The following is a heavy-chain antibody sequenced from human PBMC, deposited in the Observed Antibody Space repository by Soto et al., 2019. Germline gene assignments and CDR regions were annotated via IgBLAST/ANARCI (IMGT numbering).Heavy chain of an antibody. D-gene: IGHD3-3*01. V-gene: IGHV4-30-4*01. CDR2: IYYSGST. Sequence: VVYGTIGGRGYCWICIRKPPWRGLGWIGYIYYSGSTYYNPSLKSRVTISVDTSKNQFSLKLSSVTAADTAVYYCARAGFVYYDFWSSYQHGFGTRGQGPLVTVPS. CDR1: YGTIGGRGYC. J-gene: IGHJ5*02. CDR3: ARAGFVYYDFWSSYQHGFGT.